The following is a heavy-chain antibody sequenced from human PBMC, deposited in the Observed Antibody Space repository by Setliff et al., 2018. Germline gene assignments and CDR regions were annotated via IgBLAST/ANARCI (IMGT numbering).Heavy chain of an antibody. D-gene: IGHD2-2*01. Sequence: GASVKVSCKASGYTFSTYGIAWVRQASGQGLEWMGWISPYNGYIIYAHKFQGRVTITTDTPTSTAYMELRSLRSDDTAVYFCARGPPDFVVVPAAAKFDYWGQGTLVTVSS. CDR2: ISPYNGYI. CDR1: GYTFSTYG. CDR3: ARGPPDFVVVPAAAKFDY. V-gene: IGHV1-18*01. J-gene: IGHJ4*02.